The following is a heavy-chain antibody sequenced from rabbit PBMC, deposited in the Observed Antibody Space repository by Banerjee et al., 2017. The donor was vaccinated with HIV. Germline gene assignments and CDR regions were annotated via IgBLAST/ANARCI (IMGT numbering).Heavy chain of an antibody. Sequence: QSLEESGGDLVKPGASLTLTCKASGFSYSGGHDMCWVRQAPGKGLEWIACIYTGHGGTYYASWARGRFTISKTSSTTVTLQMTSLTAADTATYFCARSDYTGSNYYYNGMDLWGPGTLVTVS. CDR3: ARSDYTGSNYYYNGMDL. V-gene: IGHV1S40*01. CDR2: IYTGHGGT. CDR1: GFSYSGGHD. D-gene: IGHD8-1*01. J-gene: IGHJ6*01.